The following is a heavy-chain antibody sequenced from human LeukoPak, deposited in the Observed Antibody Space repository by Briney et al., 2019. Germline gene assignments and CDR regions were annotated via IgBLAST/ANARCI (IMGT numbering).Heavy chain of an antibody. D-gene: IGHD1-26*01. CDR1: GFTFSSYK. V-gene: IGHV3-23*01. Sequence: GGSLRLTCAASGFTFSSYKMKWVSQAPEKGLEWVSEIDGNGGGIYEADSVKCRFTISRDNSKNTMYLQMNSLRAEDTAVYYYVRDSGRYGRSRDRWGHGTLVTVSS. CDR2: IDGNGGGI. J-gene: IGHJ5*02. CDR3: VRDSGRYGRSRDR.